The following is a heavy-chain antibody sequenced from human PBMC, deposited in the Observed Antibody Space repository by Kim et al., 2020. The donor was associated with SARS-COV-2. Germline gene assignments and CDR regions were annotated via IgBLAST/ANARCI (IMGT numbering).Heavy chain of an antibody. V-gene: IGHV4-4*02. D-gene: IGHD5-18*01. Sequence: SETLSLTCAVSGGSISSSNWSSWVRQPPGKGLEWIGEIYHSGSTNYNPSLKSRVTISVDKSKNQFSLKLSSVTAADTAVYYCARGTFRGYSYGPRGYFDYWGQGTLVTVSS. CDR2: IYHSGST. CDR3: ARGTFRGYSYGPRGYFDY. J-gene: IGHJ4*02. CDR1: GGSISSSNW.